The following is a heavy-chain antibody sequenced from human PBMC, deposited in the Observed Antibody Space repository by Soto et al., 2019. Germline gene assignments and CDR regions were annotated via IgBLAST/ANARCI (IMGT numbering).Heavy chain of an antibody. CDR3: AKPLKYYYDAVAF. V-gene: IGHV3-11*03. CDR2: ITSSSSYT. CDR1: GFTFSDYY. J-gene: IGHJ4*02. D-gene: IGHD3-22*01. Sequence: GGSLRLSCAASGFTFSDYYMSWIRQAPGKGLEWISYITSSSSYTNYAGSVKGRFTISRDNSKNTLYLQMNSLRAEDTAVYYCAKPLKYYYDAVAFWGQGTPDTVSS.